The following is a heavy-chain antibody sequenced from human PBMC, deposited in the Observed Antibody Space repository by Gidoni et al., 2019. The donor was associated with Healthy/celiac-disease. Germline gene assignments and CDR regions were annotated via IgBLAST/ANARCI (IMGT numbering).Heavy chain of an antibody. CDR1: GGSISSYY. CDR3: ARDGGGGVHY. Sequence: QVQLQESGPGLVTPSETLSLTCPVSGGSISSYYWSWIRQPPGKGLEWIGYIYYSGSTNYNPSLKSRVTISVDTSKNQFSLKLSSVTAADTAVYYCARDGGGGVHYWGQGTLVTVSS. V-gene: IGHV4-59*01. CDR2: IYYSGST. J-gene: IGHJ4*02. D-gene: IGHD3-16*01.